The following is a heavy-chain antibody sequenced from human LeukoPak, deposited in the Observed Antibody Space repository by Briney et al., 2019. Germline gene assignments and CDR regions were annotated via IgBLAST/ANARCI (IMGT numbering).Heavy chain of an antibody. V-gene: IGHV3-66*01. CDR3: ARAWGSGYRPYYFDY. J-gene: IGHJ4*02. CDR2: IYSGGST. CDR1: GFTVSSNY. D-gene: IGHD3-3*01. Sequence: PGGSLRLSCAASGFTVSSNYMSWVRQAPGKGLEWVSVIYSGGSTYYADSVKGRFTISRDNSKNTLYLQMNSLRAEDTAVYYCARAWGSGYRPYYFDYWGQGTLVTVSS.